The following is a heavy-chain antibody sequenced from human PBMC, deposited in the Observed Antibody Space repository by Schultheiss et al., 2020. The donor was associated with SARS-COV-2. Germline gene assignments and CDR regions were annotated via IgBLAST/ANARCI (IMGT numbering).Heavy chain of an antibody. V-gene: IGHV4-39*01. CDR2: IFYNGTI. D-gene: IGHD3-22*01. CDR3: ARQGGFYYDTSGYYPDYFDY. CDR1: GASIITTNFF. J-gene: IGHJ4*02. Sequence: SETLSPTCGVSGASIITTNFFWGWIRQPPGKGLEWIATIFYNGTIYSSPSLKSRVTMSVDTSENQFSLSLNSVTAADTAVYYCARQGGFYYDTSGYYPDYFDYWGQGTVVTVSS.